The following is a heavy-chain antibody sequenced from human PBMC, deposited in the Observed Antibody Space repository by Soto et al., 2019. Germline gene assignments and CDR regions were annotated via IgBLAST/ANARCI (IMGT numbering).Heavy chain of an antibody. V-gene: IGHV3-30*03. D-gene: IGHD2-8*02. CDR2: ISRDGGTK. CDR1: GFTVSTYG. Sequence: QVQLVESGGGVVQPGRSLRLSCAVSGFTVSTYGMHWVRQAPGKGLEWVAVISRDGGTKYYADSVKGRFTISRDNYRNTLFLEMNSLRGDDMAVYYCTGEVASGYWGQGTLVTVCS. J-gene: IGHJ4*02. CDR3: TGEVASGY.